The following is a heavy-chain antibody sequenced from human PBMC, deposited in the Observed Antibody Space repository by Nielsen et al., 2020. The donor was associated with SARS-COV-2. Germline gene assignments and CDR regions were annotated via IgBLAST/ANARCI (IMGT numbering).Heavy chain of an antibody. Sequence: GESLKISCAASGFTFSSYSMNWVRQAPGKGLEWVSSISSSSSYIYYADSVKGRFTISRDNAKNSLYLQMNSLRAEDTAVYYCARGQRGYNPIDYWGQGTLVTVSS. J-gene: IGHJ4*02. CDR3: ARGQRGYNPIDY. D-gene: IGHD5-24*01. V-gene: IGHV3-21*01. CDR1: GFTFSSYS. CDR2: ISSSSSYI.